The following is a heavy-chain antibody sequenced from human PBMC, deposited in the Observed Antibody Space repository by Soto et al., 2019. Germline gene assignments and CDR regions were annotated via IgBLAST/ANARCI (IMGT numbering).Heavy chain of an antibody. CDR2: ISSSSYTI. CDR1: GFTFNTYN. J-gene: IGHJ4*02. Sequence: PRGSLRLSCTASGFTFNTYNINFFRHAPGKGLEWVSYISSSSYTIKYADSVEGRFTVSRDNGKKSLYLQMNSLRDEDTAVYFCAREISLSAGSYFDYWGQGTLVTVSS. CDR3: AREISLSAGSYFDY. V-gene: IGHV3-48*02. D-gene: IGHD3-10*01.